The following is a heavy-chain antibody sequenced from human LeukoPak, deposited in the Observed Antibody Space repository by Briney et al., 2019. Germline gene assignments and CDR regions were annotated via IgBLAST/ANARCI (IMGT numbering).Heavy chain of an antibody. CDR2: IYRSGNT. CDR3: AREGDYYDSSGYSKAFDI. Sequence: SETLSLTCDVSGYSIGSGYYWGWIRQPPGKGLEWIGSIYRSGNTYYNPSLKSRVAISVDTSKNQFSLYLSSVTAADTAVYYCAREGDYYDSSGYSKAFDIWGQGTMVTVSS. V-gene: IGHV4-38-2*02. D-gene: IGHD3-22*01. CDR1: GYSIGSGYY. J-gene: IGHJ3*02.